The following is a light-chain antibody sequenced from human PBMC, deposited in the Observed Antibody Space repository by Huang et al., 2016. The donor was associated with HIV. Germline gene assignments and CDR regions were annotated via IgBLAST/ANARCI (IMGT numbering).Light chain of an antibody. J-gene: IGKJ4*01. CDR1: QGIDNY. CDR2: AAS. CDR3: QQYTNYPLT. V-gene: IGKV1-16*01. Sequence: DIQMTQSPSSLSASIGDRVTITCRASQGIDNYLAWLQQKPGKAPISLIYAASTLQSGVPSRFSGSGSGTDFTLTITSLQPEDFATYYCQQYTNYPLTFGGGTKVEIK.